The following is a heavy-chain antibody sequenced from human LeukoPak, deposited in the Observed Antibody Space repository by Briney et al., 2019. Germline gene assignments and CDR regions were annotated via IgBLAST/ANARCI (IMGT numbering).Heavy chain of an antibody. Sequence: GRSLRLSCAASGFTFDDYAMHWVRQAPGKGLEWVSGISWNSGSIGYADSVKGRFTISRDNAKNSLYLQMNSLRAEDTALYYCAKDMNGYGVFDYWGQGTLVTVSS. CDR3: AKDMNGYGVFDY. D-gene: IGHD5-12*01. CDR1: GFTFDDYA. J-gene: IGHJ4*02. V-gene: IGHV3-9*01. CDR2: ISWNSGSI.